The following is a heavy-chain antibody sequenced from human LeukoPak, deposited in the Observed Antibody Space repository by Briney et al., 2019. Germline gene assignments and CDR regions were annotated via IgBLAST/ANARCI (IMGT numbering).Heavy chain of an antibody. D-gene: IGHD1-26*01. CDR2: ISSSSSYI. V-gene: IGHV3-21*04. CDR1: GFTFSSYS. J-gene: IGHJ4*02. CDR3: AKHPRSGSYYIFDY. Sequence: TGGSLRLSCAASGFTFSSYSMNWVRQAPGKGLEWVSSISSSSSYIYYADSVKGRFTISRDNAKNSLYLQMNSLRAEDTAVYYCAKHPRSGSYYIFDYWGQGTLVTVSS.